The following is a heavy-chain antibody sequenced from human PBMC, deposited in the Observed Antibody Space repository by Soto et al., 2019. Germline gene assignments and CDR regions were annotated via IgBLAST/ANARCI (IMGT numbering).Heavy chain of an antibody. Sequence: QVQLAESGGGVVQPGRSLRLSCAASGFTFSSYGMHWVRQAPGKGLEWVAVISYDGSNKYYADSVKGRFTISRDNSKNTLYVQMNSLRAEDTAVYYCAKDQSEDYFDSWGQGTLVTVSS. V-gene: IGHV3-30*18. CDR2: ISYDGSNK. J-gene: IGHJ4*02. CDR3: AKDQSEDYFDS. CDR1: GFTFSSYG.